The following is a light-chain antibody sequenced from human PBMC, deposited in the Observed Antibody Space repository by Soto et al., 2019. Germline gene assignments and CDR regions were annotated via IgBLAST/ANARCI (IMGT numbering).Light chain of an antibody. V-gene: IGKV3-15*01. Sequence: EKVMTQSPATLSVSPGERATLSCRASENIKNRLAWYQQKPGQGPRLLLYDAFTRATDIPARFSGSASGTEFTLTISSLQSEDSAFYYCQQYDDWPLTLGGGTKVEIK. CDR2: DAF. J-gene: IGKJ4*01. CDR1: ENIKNR. CDR3: QQYDDWPLT.